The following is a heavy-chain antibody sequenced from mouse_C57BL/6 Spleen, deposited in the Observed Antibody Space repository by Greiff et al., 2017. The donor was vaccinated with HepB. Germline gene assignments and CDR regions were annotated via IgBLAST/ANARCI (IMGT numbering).Heavy chain of an antibody. D-gene: IGHD1-1*01. J-gene: IGHJ4*01. Sequence: VQLQQPGAELVRPGSSVKLSCKASGYTFTSYWMHWVKQRPIQGLEWIGNIDPSDSETHYNQKFKDKATLTVDKSSSTAYMQLSSLTSEDSAVYYCARGRYYGSSYAMDYWGQGTSVTVSS. CDR3: ARGRYYGSSYAMDY. CDR2: IDPSDSET. V-gene: IGHV1-52*01. CDR1: GYTFTSYW.